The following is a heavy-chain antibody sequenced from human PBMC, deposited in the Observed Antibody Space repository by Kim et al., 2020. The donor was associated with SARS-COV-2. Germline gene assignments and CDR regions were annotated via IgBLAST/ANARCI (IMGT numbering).Heavy chain of an antibody. Sequence: SETLSLTCTVSGGSISSYYWSWIRQPPGKGLEWIGYIYYSGSTNYNPSLKSRVTISVDTSKNQFSLKLSTVTAADTAVYSCARVRTMTTGRVFDYGGQGT. D-gene: IGHD4-17*01. CDR3: ARVRTMTTGRVFDY. CDR1: GGSISSYY. V-gene: IGHV4-59*01. CDR2: IYYSGST. J-gene: IGHJ4*02.